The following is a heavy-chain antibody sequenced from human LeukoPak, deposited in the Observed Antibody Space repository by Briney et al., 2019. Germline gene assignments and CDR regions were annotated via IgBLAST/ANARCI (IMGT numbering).Heavy chain of an antibody. V-gene: IGHV1-2*06. Sequence: ASVKVSCKASGYTFTGYYMHWVRQAPGQGLEWMGRINPNSGGTNYAQKFQGRVTMTRDTSISTAYMELSRLRSDDTAVYYCAGLRDGYNFDYYYMDVWGKGTTVTVSS. CDR3: AGLRDGYNFDYYYMDV. J-gene: IGHJ6*03. CDR1: GYTFTGYY. D-gene: IGHD5-24*01. CDR2: INPNSGGT.